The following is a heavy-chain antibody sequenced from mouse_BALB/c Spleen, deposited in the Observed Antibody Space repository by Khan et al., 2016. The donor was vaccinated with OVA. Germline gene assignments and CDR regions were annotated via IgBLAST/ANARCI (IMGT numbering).Heavy chain of an antibody. D-gene: IGHD6-2*01. CDR3: TRIIRLHYYSMHF. V-gene: IGHV1-69*02. CDR2: IYPSDDYT. CDR1: GYTFTNHW. Sequence: QVQLQQPGAELVRPGSSAKLSCKASGYTFTNHWINWVKQRPGQGLEWIGNIYPSDDYTNYNENFKDKATLTVDKSSSTAYMQLNSPTSEDSAVYFCTRIIRLHYYSMHFWAQGTSDTVPT. J-gene: IGHJ4*01.